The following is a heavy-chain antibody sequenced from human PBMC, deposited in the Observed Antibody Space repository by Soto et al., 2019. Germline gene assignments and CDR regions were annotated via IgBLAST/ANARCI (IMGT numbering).Heavy chain of an antibody. CDR3: ARDHPHSYGIYYFDY. CDR2: IYSSGST. Sequence: QVQLQESGPGLVKPSETLSLTCTVSGGSISNYYWSSIRQPPGKGLEWIGYIYSSGSTNYNPSLKSRVTISADTSKNQVSLKLTSVTAADTAVYYCARDHPHSYGIYYFDYWGQGTLVTVSS. D-gene: IGHD5-18*01. CDR1: GGSISNYY. V-gene: IGHV4-59*01. J-gene: IGHJ4*02.